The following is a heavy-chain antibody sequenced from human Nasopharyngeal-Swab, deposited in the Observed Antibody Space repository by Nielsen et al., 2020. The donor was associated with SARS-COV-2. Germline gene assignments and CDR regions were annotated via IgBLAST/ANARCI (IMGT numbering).Heavy chain of an antibody. CDR1: GYTFTTYA. V-gene: IGHV1-3*01. CDR2: INAGNGNT. CDR3: ATAPPIGRSNWFDP. Sequence: ASVKVSCKASGYTFTTYAIHWVRQAPGQRLEWMGWINAGNGNTKYSQKFQGRVTIARDTLASTAYMELSSLRSEDTAVYYCATAPPIGRSNWFDPWGQGTLVTVSS. D-gene: IGHD1-26*01. J-gene: IGHJ5*02.